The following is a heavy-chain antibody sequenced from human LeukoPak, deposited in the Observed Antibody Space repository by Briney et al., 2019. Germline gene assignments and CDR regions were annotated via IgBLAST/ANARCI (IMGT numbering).Heavy chain of an antibody. CDR2: IGTVGDT. J-gene: IGHJ4*02. V-gene: IGHV3-66*02. Sequence: PGGSLRLSCAASGFSLSSSWMHWVRQAPGKGLAWVSTIGTVGDTYHADSVKGRFTISRDDSKNTLYLQMNSLRPEDTAVYYCARAPTPMTTVTTLGYWGQGTLVTVSS. D-gene: IGHD4-17*01. CDR1: GFSLSSSW. CDR3: ARAPTPMTTVTTLGY.